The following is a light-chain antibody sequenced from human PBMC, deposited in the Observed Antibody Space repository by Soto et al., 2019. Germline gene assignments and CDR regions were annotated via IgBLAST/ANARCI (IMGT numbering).Light chain of an antibody. J-gene: IGKJ1*01. Sequence: EIVLTQSPGTLSLSPGERTTLSCMASQSVSSSYLAWYQQKPGQAPRLFIYASSIRATGIPDRFSGSGSGTDFTLTISRLEPEDFAVYYCQQYGRSPRTFGRGTKVDIK. V-gene: IGKV3-20*01. CDR1: QSVSSSY. CDR2: ASS. CDR3: QQYGRSPRT.